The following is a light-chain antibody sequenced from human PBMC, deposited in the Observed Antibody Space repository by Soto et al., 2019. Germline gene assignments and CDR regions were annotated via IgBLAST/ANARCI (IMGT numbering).Light chain of an antibody. Sequence: QSVLTQPASVSGSPGQSITISCTGTSSDIGAYNYVSWYQQHPGKAPKLMIYEVSNRPSGVSDRFSGSKSGNAASLTISGLQAEDEADYYCASYRGSSVIFGGGTKLTVL. V-gene: IGLV2-14*01. CDR3: ASYRGSSVI. J-gene: IGLJ2*01. CDR2: EVS. CDR1: SSDIGAYNY.